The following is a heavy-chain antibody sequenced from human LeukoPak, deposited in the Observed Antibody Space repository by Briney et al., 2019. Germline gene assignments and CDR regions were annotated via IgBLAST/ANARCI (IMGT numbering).Heavy chain of an antibody. J-gene: IGHJ1*01. V-gene: IGHV3-30-3*01. CDR3: ARRTPGYCSGGGCYAFQH. CDR1: GFTFSSYA. Sequence: GGSLRLSCAASGFTFSSYAMHWVRQAPGKGLDWVAVISYDGSNKYYADSVKGRFTISRDNAQNSLYLQMNSLRAEDTAVYYCARRTPGYCSGGGCYAFQHWGQGTLVTVSS. D-gene: IGHD2-15*01. CDR2: ISYDGSNK.